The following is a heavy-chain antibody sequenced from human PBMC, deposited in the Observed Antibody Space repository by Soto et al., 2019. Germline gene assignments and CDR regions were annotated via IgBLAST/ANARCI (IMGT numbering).Heavy chain of an antibody. V-gene: IGHV3-30*18. Sequence: PGGSLRLSCAASGFTFSSYGMHWVRQAPGKGLEWVAVISYDGSNKYYADSVKGRFTISRDNSKNTLYLQMNSLRAEDTAVYYCAKRAMVRGVHYYYYGMDVWGQGTTVTVSS. CDR2: ISYDGSNK. J-gene: IGHJ6*02. CDR1: GFTFSSYG. D-gene: IGHD3-10*01. CDR3: AKRAMVRGVHYYYYGMDV.